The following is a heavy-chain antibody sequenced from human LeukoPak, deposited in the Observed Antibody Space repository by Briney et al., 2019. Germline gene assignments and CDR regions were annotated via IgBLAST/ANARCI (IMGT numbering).Heavy chain of an antibody. J-gene: IGHJ3*02. V-gene: IGHV4-61*02. D-gene: IGHD3-22*01. Sequence: SETLSLTCTVSGGSISSGSYYWNWIRQPAGKGLEWIGRIYASGITNYHPSLKSRVAISVDTSKNQFSLRLSSVTAADTAVYYCAKEDNWSITMIVVVTSVAFDIWGQGTMVTVSS. CDR3: AKEDNWSITMIVVVTSVAFDI. CDR2: IYASGIT. CDR1: GGSISSGSYY.